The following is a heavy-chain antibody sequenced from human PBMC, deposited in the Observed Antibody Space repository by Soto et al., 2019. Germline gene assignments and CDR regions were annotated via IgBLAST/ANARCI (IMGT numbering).Heavy chain of an antibody. V-gene: IGHV3-48*03. CDR1: GFTFSGYE. CDR2: ISGSGSTI. D-gene: IGHD3-22*01. CDR3: AREVVVFGVIIPTPMDV. J-gene: IGHJ6*02. Sequence: GGSLRLSCAASGFTFSGYEMNWVRQAPGKGLEWVSYISGSGSTIYYADSVKGRFTISRDNAKDSPYLQMNSLRAEDTAVYYCAREVVVFGVIIPTPMDVWGQGTTVTVSS.